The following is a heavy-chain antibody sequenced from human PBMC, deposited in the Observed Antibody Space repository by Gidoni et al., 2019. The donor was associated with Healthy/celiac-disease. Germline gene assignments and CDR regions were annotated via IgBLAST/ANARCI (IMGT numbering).Heavy chain of an antibody. CDR2: IYTSGST. J-gene: IGHJ4*02. V-gene: IGHV4-4*07. CDR1: GDSISSYQ. CDR3: ARDLGGNQPRFDY. D-gene: IGHD2-15*01. Sequence: QVQLQASGPGLVKHSETTPLTCTVSGDSISSYQWSWIRQPAGKRLEWSGRIYTSGSTNYNPSLKSRVPMSVDTSKNQFSLKLSSVTAADTAVYYCARDLGGNQPRFDYWGQGTLVTVSS.